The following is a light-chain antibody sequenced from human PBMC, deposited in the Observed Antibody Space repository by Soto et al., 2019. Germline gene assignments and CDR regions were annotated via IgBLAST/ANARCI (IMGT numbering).Light chain of an antibody. CDR1: SSNIGSNT. V-gene: IGLV1-44*01. CDR2: SND. Sequence: QSVLTQPPSASGTPGQRVTISCSGSSSNIGSNTVSWYQQFPGTAPKLLIYSNDQRPSGVPDRFSGSKSGTSASLAIGGLQSEDEAEYYCATWDDSLNGHAVFGGGTKLTVL. J-gene: IGLJ3*02. CDR3: ATWDDSLNGHAV.